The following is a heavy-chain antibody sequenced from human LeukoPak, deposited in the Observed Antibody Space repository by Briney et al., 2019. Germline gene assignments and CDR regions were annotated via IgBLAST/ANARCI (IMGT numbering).Heavy chain of an antibody. CDR1: GGSISSYY. V-gene: IGHV4-4*07. CDR2: IYTSGST. CDR3: ARGQLLSGAFDI. Sequence: SETLSLTCTVSGGSISSYYWSWIRQPAGKGLEWIGRIYTSGSTNYSPSLKSRVTMSVDTSKNQFSLKLSSVTAADTAVYYCARGQLLSGAFDIWGQGTMVTVSS. J-gene: IGHJ3*02. D-gene: IGHD2-2*01.